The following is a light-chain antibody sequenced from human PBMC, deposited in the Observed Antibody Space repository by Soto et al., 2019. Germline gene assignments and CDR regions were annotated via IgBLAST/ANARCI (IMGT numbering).Light chain of an antibody. Sequence: SVLTQPPSASGSPGQSVTISCTGTSSDVGGYNYVSWYQQYPGRAPKLMIYEVTKRPSGAPDRFSGSKSGNTASLTVSGLQAEDGADYYCSSYAASNNFYFVFGGGTKLTVL. J-gene: IGLJ3*02. V-gene: IGLV2-8*01. CDR3: SSYAASNNFYFV. CDR2: EVT. CDR1: SSDVGGYNY.